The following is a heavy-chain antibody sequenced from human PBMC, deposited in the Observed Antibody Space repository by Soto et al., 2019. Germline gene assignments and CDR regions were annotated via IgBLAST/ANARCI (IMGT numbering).Heavy chain of an antibody. J-gene: IGHJ5*02. CDR3: ARTSFDTAMVTWFDP. CDR1: GGSISSGDYY. V-gene: IGHV4-30-4*01. CDR2: IYYSGST. Sequence: ASETLSLTCTVSGGSISSGDYYWSWIRQPPGKGLEWIGYIYYSGSTYYNPSLKSRVTISVDTSKNQFSLKLSSVTAADTAVYYCARTSFDTAMVTWFDPWGQGTLVTVSS. D-gene: IGHD5-18*01.